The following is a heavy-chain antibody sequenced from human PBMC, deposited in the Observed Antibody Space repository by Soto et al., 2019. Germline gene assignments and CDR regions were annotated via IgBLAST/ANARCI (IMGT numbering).Heavy chain of an antibody. V-gene: IGHV1-69*13. Sequence: ASVKVSCKASGGTFSSYAISWVRQAPGQGLEWMGGIIPIFGTANYAQKFQGRVTITADESTSTAYMELSSRRSEDTAVYYCARGEADIVATLLHYYYGMDVWGQGTTVTV. CDR2: IIPIFGTA. CDR3: ARGEADIVATLLHYYYGMDV. CDR1: GGTFSSYA. J-gene: IGHJ6*02. D-gene: IGHD5-12*01.